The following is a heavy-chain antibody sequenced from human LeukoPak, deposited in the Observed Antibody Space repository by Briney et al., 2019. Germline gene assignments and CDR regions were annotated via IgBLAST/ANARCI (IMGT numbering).Heavy chain of an antibody. V-gene: IGHV3-30*02. J-gene: IGHJ4*02. CDR1: GFTFSSYA. CDR2: IRYDGSNK. D-gene: IGHD3-10*01. Sequence: GGSLRLSCAAPGFTFSSYAMHGFRQAPGKGLEWVAFIRYDGSNKYYADSVKGRFTISRDNPKNTQYLQMNSLRAEDTAVYYCAKWANGDDYWGQGTLVTVSS. CDR3: AKWANGDDY.